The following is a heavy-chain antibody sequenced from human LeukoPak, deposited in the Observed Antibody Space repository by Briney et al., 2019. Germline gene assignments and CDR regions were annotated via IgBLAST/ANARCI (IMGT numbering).Heavy chain of an antibody. V-gene: IGHV1-8*03. D-gene: IGHD3-10*01. CDR2: MNPNSGNT. Sequence: ASVKVSCKASGYTFTSYDINWVRQATGQGLEWMGWMNPNSGNTGYAQKFQGRVTITRNTSISTAYMELSSLRSEDTAVYYCARGDLNYYGSGTWGQGTLVTVSS. J-gene: IGHJ5*02. CDR1: GYTFTSYD. CDR3: ARGDLNYYGSGT.